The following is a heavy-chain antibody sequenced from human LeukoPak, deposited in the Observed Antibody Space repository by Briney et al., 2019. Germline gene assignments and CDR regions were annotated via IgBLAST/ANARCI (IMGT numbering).Heavy chain of an antibody. J-gene: IGHJ4*02. V-gene: IGHV3-53*04. CDR1: GFTVSSNY. D-gene: IGHD2-15*01. Sequence: PGGSLRLSCAASGFTVSSNYMSWVRQAPGKGLEWVSVIYSGGSTYYADSVKGRFTISRHNSKNTLYLQMNSLRAEDTAVYYCARGVAPRYFDYWGQETLVTVSS. CDR2: IYSGGST. CDR3: ARGVAPRYFDY.